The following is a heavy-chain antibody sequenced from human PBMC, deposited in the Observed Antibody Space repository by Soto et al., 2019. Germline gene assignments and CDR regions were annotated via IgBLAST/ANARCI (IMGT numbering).Heavy chain of an antibody. Sequence: QVQLVQSGAEMKKPGASVKVSCKASGYTFPSYGISWVRQAPGQGLEWMGWISAYNGNTHFAQKFQGRVTMTTDTSTTTVYMELRSLRSADTAVYYCARTPEGGSSPLWGQGTLVTVSS. CDR1: GYTFPSYG. J-gene: IGHJ4*02. V-gene: IGHV1-18*01. D-gene: IGHD1-26*01. CDR3: ARTPEGGSSPL. CDR2: ISAYNGNT.